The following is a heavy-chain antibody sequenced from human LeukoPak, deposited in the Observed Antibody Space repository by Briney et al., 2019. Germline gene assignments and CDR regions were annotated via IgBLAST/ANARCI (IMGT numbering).Heavy chain of an antibody. CDR3: ARRSGSYFDY. D-gene: IGHD1-26*01. CDR2: MHPGDSDT. CDR1: GSIFTNFW. Sequence: GGPLQISCTGFGSIFTNFWIGSVRQLPGEALEWMGIMHPGDSDTRYSPSFQGQVTISVDKSISTAYVQWSSLEASDTAMYYCARRSGSYFDYWGQGTLVTVSS. V-gene: IGHV5-51*01. J-gene: IGHJ4*02.